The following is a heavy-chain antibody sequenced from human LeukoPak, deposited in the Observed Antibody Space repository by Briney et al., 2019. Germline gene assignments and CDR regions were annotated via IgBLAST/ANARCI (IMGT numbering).Heavy chain of an antibody. V-gene: IGHV3-30*02. J-gene: IGHJ4*02. CDR1: GFTFNSFA. CDR2: IQSDGSYK. D-gene: IGHD3-10*01. CDR3: AKGLMVRGVMPFDY. Sequence: GGSLRLSCAASGFTFNSFAMHWVRQAPGKGLEHLAFIQSDGSYKYHAESVKGRFTISRDNSKNTLYLQMNGLRGDDTAVYYCAKGLMVRGVMPFDYWGQGTLVTVSS.